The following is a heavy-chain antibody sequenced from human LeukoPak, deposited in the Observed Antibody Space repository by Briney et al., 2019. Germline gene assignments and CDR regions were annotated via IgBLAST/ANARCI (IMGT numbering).Heavy chain of an antibody. D-gene: IGHD3-16*01. CDR3: ARDPAYDYVWGSYGYYYYYYYMDV. CDR1: GFTFSSYW. Sequence: PGGSLRLSCAASGFTFSSYWMHWVRQAPGKGLVWVSRINSDGSSTIYADSVKGRFTISRDNAKNTLYLQMNSLRAEDTAVYYCARDPAYDYVWGSYGYYYYYYYMDVWGKGTKVTISS. CDR2: INSDGSST. V-gene: IGHV3-74*01. J-gene: IGHJ6*03.